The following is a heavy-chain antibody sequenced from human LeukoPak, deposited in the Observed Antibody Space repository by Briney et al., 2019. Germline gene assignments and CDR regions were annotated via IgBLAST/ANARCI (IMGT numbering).Heavy chain of an antibody. D-gene: IGHD3-10*01. J-gene: IGHJ5*02. CDR2: MYHSGNS. CDR1: GYSVSSAYY. CDR3: ARTITMVRGVTTNWFDP. V-gene: IGHV4-38-2*02. Sequence: ETLSLTCTVSGYSVSSAYYWGWIRQPPGKGLEWIGTMYHSGNSYYNPSLQSRLTISVDTSKNQFSLKLSSVTAADTAVYYCARTITMVRGVTTNWFDPWGQGTLVTVSS.